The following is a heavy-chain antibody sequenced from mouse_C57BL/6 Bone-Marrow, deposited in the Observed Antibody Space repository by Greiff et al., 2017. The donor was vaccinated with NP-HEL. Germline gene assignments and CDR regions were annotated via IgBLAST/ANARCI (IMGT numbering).Heavy chain of an antibody. CDR1: GYTFTSYW. V-gene: IGHV1-69*01. D-gene: IGHD2-4*01. CDR3: ARWGLRPAWFAY. Sequence: QVQLQQSGAELEMPGASVKLSCKASGYTFTSYWMHWVKQRPGQGLEWIGEIDPSDSYTNYNQKFKGKSTLTVDKSSSTAYMQLSSLTSEDSAVYYCARWGLRPAWFAYWGQGTLVTVSA. CDR2: IDPSDSYT. J-gene: IGHJ3*01.